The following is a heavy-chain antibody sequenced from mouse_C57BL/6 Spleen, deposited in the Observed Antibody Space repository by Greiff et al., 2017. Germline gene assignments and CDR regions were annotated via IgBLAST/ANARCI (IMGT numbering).Heavy chain of an antibody. D-gene: IGHD2-4*01. V-gene: IGHV1-62-2*01. Sequence: QVQLQQSGAELVKPGASVKLSCKASGYTFTGYTIPRVKQRFGQGLEWIGWFYPGSGSIKYNEKFKDKATLTADKSSSTVYMELSRLTSEDSAVYFCARHDYDYDGYYFDYWGQGTTLTVSS. CDR1: GYTFTGYT. CDR3: ARHDYDYDGYYFDY. J-gene: IGHJ2*01. CDR2: FYPGSGSI.